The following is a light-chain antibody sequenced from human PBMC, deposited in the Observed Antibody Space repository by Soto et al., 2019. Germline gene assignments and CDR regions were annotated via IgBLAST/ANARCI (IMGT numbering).Light chain of an antibody. CDR1: QSVRSSS. V-gene: IGKV3-20*01. Sequence: EIVLTQSPGTLSLSPGERASLSCRASQSVRSSSLAWYQQKPGQPPRLLIYGASSRATGIPDRFSGSGSGTDFTLTISRLETEDVAVYFCQQYGDSPDTDRWTFGPGTKVEIK. CDR3: QQYGDSPDTDRWT. CDR2: GAS. J-gene: IGKJ1*01.